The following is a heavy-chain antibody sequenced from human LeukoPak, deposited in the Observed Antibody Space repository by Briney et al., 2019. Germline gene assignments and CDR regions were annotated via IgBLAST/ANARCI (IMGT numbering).Heavy chain of an antibody. CDR2: IYYSGST. J-gene: IGHJ4*02. CDR3: ARDRGYSYGYGY. V-gene: IGHV4-4*02. Sequence: SGTPSLTCAVSGGSISSSNWWSWVRQPPGKGLEWIGYIYYSGSTNYNPSLKSRVTISVDTSKNQFSLKLSSVTAADTAVYYCARDRGYSYGYGYWGQGTLVTVSS. CDR1: GGSISSSNW. D-gene: IGHD5-18*01.